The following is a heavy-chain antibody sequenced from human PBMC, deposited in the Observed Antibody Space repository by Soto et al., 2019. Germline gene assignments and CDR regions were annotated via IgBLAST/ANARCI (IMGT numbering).Heavy chain of an antibody. D-gene: IGHD2-2*01. V-gene: IGHV1-69*08. CDR3: AREGYCSSTSCPPMDV. Sequence: QVQLVQSGAEVKKPGSSVKVSCKASGGTFSSYTISWVRQAPGQGLEWMGRIIPILGIANYAQKFQGRVTIAADKSTSTAYMELSSLRSEDTAVYYCAREGYCSSTSCPPMDVWGKGTTVTVSS. J-gene: IGHJ6*03. CDR2: IIPILGIA. CDR1: GGTFSSYT.